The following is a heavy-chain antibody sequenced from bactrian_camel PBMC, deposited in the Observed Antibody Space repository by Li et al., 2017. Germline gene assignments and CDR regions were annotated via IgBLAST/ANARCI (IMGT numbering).Heavy chain of an antibody. CDR2: INGGGDYM. CDR3: VADLEGRSWFAVDPAQHDFAH. J-gene: IGHJ4*01. D-gene: IGHD6*01. Sequence: QLVESGGGLVQPGGSLRLSCAASGFTSSRYWIVWVRQAPGKGLERVSSINGGGDYMQHADSVKGRFTIFRDNAKNTVYLRMNDLKTEDTGMYYCVADLEGRSWFAVDPAQHDFAHWGQGTQVTVS. V-gene: IGHV3S25*01. CDR1: GFTSSRYW.